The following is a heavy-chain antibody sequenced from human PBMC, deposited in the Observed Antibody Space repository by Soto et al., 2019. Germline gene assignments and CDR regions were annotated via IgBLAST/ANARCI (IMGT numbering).Heavy chain of an antibody. CDR2: ISGSGGGI. CDR1: RFTFSSYA. Sequence: PGGSLRLSCAASRFTFSSYAISWVRQAPGKGLGWVSEISGSGGGIYYTDSVKGRFTISRDNSKNTLYLQMNSLRAEDTAVYYCAKDLAGYCTNGVCRYLDYWGQGTLVTVSS. V-gene: IGHV3-23*01. CDR3: AKDLAGYCTNGVCRYLDY. J-gene: IGHJ4*02. D-gene: IGHD2-8*01.